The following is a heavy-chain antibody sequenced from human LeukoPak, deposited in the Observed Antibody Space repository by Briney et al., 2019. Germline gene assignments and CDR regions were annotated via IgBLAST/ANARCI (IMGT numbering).Heavy chain of an antibody. CDR1: GFTFSSCA. CDR2: IRYDGSNK. D-gene: IGHD3-10*01. Sequence: GGSLRLSCAASGFTFSSCAMNWVRQAPGKGLEWVAFIRYDGSNKYYADSVKGRFTISRDNSKNTLYLQMNSLRAEDTAVYYCAKDRTMVRGVRTYYFDYWGQGTLVTVSS. V-gene: IGHV3-30*02. CDR3: AKDRTMVRGVRTYYFDY. J-gene: IGHJ4*02.